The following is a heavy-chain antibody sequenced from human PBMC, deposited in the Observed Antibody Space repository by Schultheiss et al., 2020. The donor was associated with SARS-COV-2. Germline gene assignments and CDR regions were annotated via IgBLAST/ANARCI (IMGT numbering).Heavy chain of an antibody. CDR1: GGSISSYY. D-gene: IGHD3-3*01. CDR3: ARHVVQGYDFWSGYFDPEQNWFDP. V-gene: IGHV4-39*01. Sequence: SETLSLTCTVSGGSISSYYWGWIRQPPGKGLEWIGSIYYSGSTYYNPSLKSRVTISVDTSKNQFSLKLSSVTAADTAVYYCARHVVQGYDFWSGYFDPEQNWFDPWGQGTLVTVSS. J-gene: IGHJ5*02. CDR2: IYYSGST.